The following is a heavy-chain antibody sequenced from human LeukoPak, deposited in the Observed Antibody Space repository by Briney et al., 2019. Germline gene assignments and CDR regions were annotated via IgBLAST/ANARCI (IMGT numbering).Heavy chain of an antibody. Sequence: GGSLRLSCVASTLTIGDYGMSWVRQDPGKGLEWVSGIDWSGDATSYSDFVKGRFTISRDNAKNSLYLQMTSLRAEATAVYYCARDLSASWYSLGYWGQGTLVTVSS. D-gene: IGHD6-13*01. CDR2: IDWSGDAT. J-gene: IGHJ4*02. V-gene: IGHV3-20*04. CDR1: TLTIGDYG. CDR3: ARDLSASWYSLGY.